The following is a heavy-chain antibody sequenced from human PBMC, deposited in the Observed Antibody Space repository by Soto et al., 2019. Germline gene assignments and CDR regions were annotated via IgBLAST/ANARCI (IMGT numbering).Heavy chain of an antibody. D-gene: IGHD1-20*01. J-gene: IGHJ4*02. V-gene: IGHV3-23*01. CDR3: ANGLDNWNPVTLDY. Sequence: EVQLLESGGGLVQPGGSLRLSCAASGFTFSSYAMSWVRQAPGKGLEWVSAISGSGGSRYYADSVKGRFTISRDNSKNTLYLQMNSLRAEDTAVYYCANGLDNWNPVTLDYWGQGTLVTVSS. CDR1: GFTFSSYA. CDR2: ISGSGGSR.